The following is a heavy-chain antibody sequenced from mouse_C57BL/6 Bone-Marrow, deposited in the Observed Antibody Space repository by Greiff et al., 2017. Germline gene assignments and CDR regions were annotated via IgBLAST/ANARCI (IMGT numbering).Heavy chain of an antibody. CDR2: ISDGGSYT. CDR3: ARDGYYEAMDY. V-gene: IGHV5-4*03. D-gene: IGHD2-3*01. CDR1: GFTFSSYA. Sequence: EVKLMESGGGLVKPGGSLKLSCAASGFTFSSYAMSWVRQTPEKRLEWVATISDGGSYTYYPDNVKGRFTISRDNAKNNLYLQMSHLKSEDTAMYYCARDGYYEAMDYWGQGTSVTVSS. J-gene: IGHJ4*01.